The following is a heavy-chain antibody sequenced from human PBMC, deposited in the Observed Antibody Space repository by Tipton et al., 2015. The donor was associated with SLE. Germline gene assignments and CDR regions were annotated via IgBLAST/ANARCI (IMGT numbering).Heavy chain of an antibody. J-gene: IGHJ4*02. Sequence: QLVQSGAEVKKPGASVKVSCKASGYTFTSYYMHWVRQAPGQGLEWMGWISAYNGNTNYAQKLQGRVTMTTDTSTSTAYMELRSLRSDDTAVYYCARAVDGYDFPYYFDYWGQGTLVTVSS. CDR1: GYTFTSYY. CDR3: ARAVDGYDFPYYFDY. D-gene: IGHD5-12*01. V-gene: IGHV1-18*04. CDR2: ISAYNGNT.